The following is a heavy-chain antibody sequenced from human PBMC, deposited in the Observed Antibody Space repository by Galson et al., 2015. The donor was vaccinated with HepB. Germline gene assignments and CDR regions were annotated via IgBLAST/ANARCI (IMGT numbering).Heavy chain of an antibody. D-gene: IGHD6-25*01. CDR1: GGTFSSYA. CDR3: ARANPTSIAAAGYYYYMDV. V-gene: IGHV1-69*13. Sequence: SVKVSCKASGGTFSSYAISWVRQAPGQGLEWMGGIIPIFGTANYAQKFQGRVTITADESTSTAYMELSSLRSEDTAVYYCARANPTSIAAAGYYYYMDVWGKGTTVTVSS. CDR2: IIPIFGTA. J-gene: IGHJ6*03.